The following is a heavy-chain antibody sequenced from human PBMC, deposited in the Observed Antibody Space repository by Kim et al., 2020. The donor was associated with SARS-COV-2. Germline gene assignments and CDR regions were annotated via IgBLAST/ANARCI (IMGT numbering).Heavy chain of an antibody. D-gene: IGHD1-1*01. CDR2: ISADGGHT. V-gene: IGHV3-23*01. J-gene: IGHJ4*02. CDR3: TRRVQLYN. Sequence: GGSLRLSCAPSGFTFSTYDMNWVRHAPGKGLQWVSTISADGGHTHYADSVKGRFTISRDNSKNTLHLHMNSLRAEDTAIYYCTRRVQLYNWGQGTAVTVSS. CDR1: GFTFSTYD.